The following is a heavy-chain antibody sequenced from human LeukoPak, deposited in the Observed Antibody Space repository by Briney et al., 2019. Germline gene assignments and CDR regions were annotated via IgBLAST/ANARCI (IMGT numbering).Heavy chain of an antibody. J-gene: IGHJ4*02. V-gene: IGHV4-39*01. Sequence: SETLSLTCTVSGVSISSSSYYWGWLRQPPGKGREWIGSIYYSGCTYYNPSLKSRVTISVDTPKHQFSLKLSSVTAADTAVYYCARHGSYFDWPMRERGFDYWGQGTLVTVSS. CDR1: GVSISSSSYY. CDR2: IYYSGCT. D-gene: IGHD3-9*01. CDR3: ARHGSYFDWPMRERGFDY.